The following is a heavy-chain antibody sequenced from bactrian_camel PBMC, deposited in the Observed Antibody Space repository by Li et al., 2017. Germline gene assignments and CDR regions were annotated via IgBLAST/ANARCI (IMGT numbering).Heavy chain of an antibody. CDR1: AHFDS. CDR3: AARAGGDSSFNPLWYAY. Sequence: HVQLVESGGGSAQAGGSMRLSCAAVAHFDSMGWFRQAPGMEREGVANIDGHDVSRYAHSVKGRFTISLDTAKNTLYLQMNSLKPEDTAMYYCAARAGGDSSFNPLWYAYWGQGTQVTVS. D-gene: IGHD4*01. J-gene: IGHJ4*01. V-gene: IGHV3S63*01. CDR2: IDGHDVSR.